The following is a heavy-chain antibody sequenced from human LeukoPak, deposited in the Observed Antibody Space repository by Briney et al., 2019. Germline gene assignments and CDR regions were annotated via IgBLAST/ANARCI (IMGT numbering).Heavy chain of an antibody. CDR2: ISGSGGST. J-gene: IGHJ6*02. CDR3: AKPMYYYDSSGYYYDGTGFYYPSAYGMDV. CDR1: GFTFSSYA. V-gene: IGHV3-23*01. D-gene: IGHD3-22*01. Sequence: GGSLRLSCAASGFTFSSYAMSWVRQAPGKGLEWVSAISGSGGSTYYADSVKGRFTISRDNSKNTLYLQMNSLRAEDTAVYYCAKPMYYYDSSGYYYDGTGFYYPSAYGMDVWGQGTTVTVSS.